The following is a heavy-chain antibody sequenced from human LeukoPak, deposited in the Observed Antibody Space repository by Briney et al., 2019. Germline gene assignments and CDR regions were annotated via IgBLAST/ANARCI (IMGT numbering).Heavy chain of an antibody. J-gene: IGHJ4*02. V-gene: IGHV4-59*01. D-gene: IGHD1-26*01. Sequence: PSETLSLTSTDPGGSISGYYWSWIRQPPGKGLEWIGYIFYSGSTNYNPSLKSRVTISVDTSKNQFSLKLSSVTAADTAVYYCARGEWDLLFDYWGQGTLVTVSS. CDR2: IFYSGST. CDR1: GGSISGYY. CDR3: ARGEWDLLFDY.